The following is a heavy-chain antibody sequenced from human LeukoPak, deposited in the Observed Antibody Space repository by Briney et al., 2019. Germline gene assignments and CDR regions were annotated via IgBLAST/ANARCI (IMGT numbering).Heavy chain of an antibody. D-gene: IGHD1-14*01. Sequence: GGSLRLSCAASGFTFSSYSTNWVRQVPGKGLEWVSSISSSSSYIYYADSVKGRFTISRDNAKNSLYLQMNSLRAEDTAVYYCARGGTTKKTVTRPMGAFDIWGQGTMVTVSS. CDR2: ISSSSSYI. V-gene: IGHV3-21*01. CDR1: GFTFSSYS. CDR3: ARGGTTKKTVTRPMGAFDI. J-gene: IGHJ3*02.